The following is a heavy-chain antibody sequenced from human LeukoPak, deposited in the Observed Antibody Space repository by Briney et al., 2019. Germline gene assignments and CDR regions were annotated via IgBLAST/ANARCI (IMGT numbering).Heavy chain of an antibody. CDR1: GGSLSTNY. D-gene: IGHD3-22*01. V-gene: IGHV4-59*12. J-gene: IGHJ5*02. CDR3: APPPYYYEANGYSVA. CDR2: IYYSGST. Sequence: PSETLSLTCTVSGGSLSTNYWSWIRQPPGKGLEWIGYIYYSGSTNYNPSLKSRVTISVDTSKNQFSLNLSSVTAADTAVYYCAPPPYYYEANGYSVAWGQGTLVTVSS.